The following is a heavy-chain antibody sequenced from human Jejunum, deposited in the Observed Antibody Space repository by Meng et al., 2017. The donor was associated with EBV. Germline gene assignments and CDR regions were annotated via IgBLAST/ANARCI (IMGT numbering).Heavy chain of an antibody. D-gene: IGHD6-25*01. CDR3: SRDLAGSYDD. CDR1: GFTFSTYW. Sequence: EGQLVEPGGALVQPGGSLRLSCAASGFTFSTYWMHWVRQAPGKGLVWISRINENGRTTTYADSVRGRFTISRDNTKNTLYLQMNSLRAEDTAVYFCSRDLAGSYDDWGQGTLVTISS. V-gene: IGHV3-74*01. J-gene: IGHJ4*02. CDR2: INENGRTT.